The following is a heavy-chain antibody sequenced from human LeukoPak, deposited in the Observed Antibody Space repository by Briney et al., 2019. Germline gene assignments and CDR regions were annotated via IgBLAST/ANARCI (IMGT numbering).Heavy chain of an antibody. D-gene: IGHD4-11*01. CDR1: GGSISSYY. CDR3: ARGRGPYTDYYYYGMDV. J-gene: IGHJ6*02. Sequence: SETLSLTCTVSGGSISSYYWSWSRQPAGKGLEWIGRIYTSGSTNYNPSLKSRVTMSVDTSKNQFSLKLSSVTAADTAVYYCARGRGPYTDYYYYGMDVWGQGTTVTVSS. CDR2: IYTSGST. V-gene: IGHV4-4*07.